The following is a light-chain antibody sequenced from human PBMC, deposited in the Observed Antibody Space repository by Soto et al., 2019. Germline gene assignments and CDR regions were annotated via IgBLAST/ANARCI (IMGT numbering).Light chain of an antibody. Sequence: QLVLTQPPSASGSPGQSVTISCTGTSSDVGAYNYVSWYQQHPGKAPKLMIYEVNRRPSGVPDRFSGSKAGNTASLTVSGLQAEDEANYYCSSHAGSFVVFGGGTKLTVL. V-gene: IGLV2-8*01. CDR2: EVN. J-gene: IGLJ2*01. CDR3: SSHAGSFVV. CDR1: SSDVGAYNY.